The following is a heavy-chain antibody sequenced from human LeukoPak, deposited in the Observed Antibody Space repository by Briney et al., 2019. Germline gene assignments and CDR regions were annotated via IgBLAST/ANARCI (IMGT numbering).Heavy chain of an antibody. D-gene: IGHD1-26*01. CDR3: AREGSFDY. CDR1: GFTFRIYN. V-gene: IGHV3-21*01. CDR2: ICSSRWYI. J-gene: IGHJ4*02. Sequence: GVSLTLSCAASGFTFRIYNMICVPRAPEGGLECVSYICSSRWYIFYAVSVQGRFTISRDNAKNSLYLQISSLRAEDTAVYYCAREGSFDYWGQRTLDTVSS.